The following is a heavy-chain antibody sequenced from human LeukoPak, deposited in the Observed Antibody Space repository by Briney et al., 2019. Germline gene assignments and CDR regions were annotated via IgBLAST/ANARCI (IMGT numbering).Heavy chain of an antibody. CDR1: GFSFKDYC. CDR2: INVNGAAM. V-gene: IGHV3-11*01. D-gene: IGHD6-13*01. J-gene: IGHJ4*02. CDR3: ARGPRILAAGSYYFDY. Sequence: GGSLRLSCAASGFSFKDYCFSWIRQAPGKGLEWVSFINVNGAAMYYADSVKGRFTIPRDNAKNSIYLEMNSLRAEDTAVYYCARGPRILAAGSYYFDYWGQGSLVTVSS.